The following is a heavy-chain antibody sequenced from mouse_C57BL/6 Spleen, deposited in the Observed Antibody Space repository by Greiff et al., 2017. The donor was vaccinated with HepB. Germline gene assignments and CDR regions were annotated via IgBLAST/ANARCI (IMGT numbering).Heavy chain of an antibody. J-gene: IGHJ2*01. CDR3: ARTEDYGSFDC. CDR2: IDPSDSYT. D-gene: IGHD1-1*01. V-gene: IGHV1-69*01. CDR1: GYTFTSYW. Sequence: VQLQQSGAELVMPGASVKLSCKASGYTFTSYWMHWVKQRPGQGLEWIGEIDPSDSYTNYNQKFKGKSTLTVDKSSSTAYMQLSSLTSEDSAVYYCARTEDYGSFDCWGQGTTLTVSS.